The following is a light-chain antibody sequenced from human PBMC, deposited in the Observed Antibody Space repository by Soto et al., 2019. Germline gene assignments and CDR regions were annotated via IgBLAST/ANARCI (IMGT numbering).Light chain of an antibody. J-gene: IGKJ1*01. CDR1: QSVSSSY. Sequence: EIVLTHSPGTLSLSPVERATLSCRASQSVSSSYLAWYQQKPGQAPRLLIYGASSRATGIPDRFSGSGSGTDYTLTISRLEPEDFAVYYCQQYGSSPPWTFGQGTKVDIK. V-gene: IGKV3-20*01. CDR2: GAS. CDR3: QQYGSSPPWT.